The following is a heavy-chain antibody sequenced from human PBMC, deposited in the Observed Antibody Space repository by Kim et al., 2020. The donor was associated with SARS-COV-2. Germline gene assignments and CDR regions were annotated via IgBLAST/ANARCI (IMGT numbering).Heavy chain of an antibody. CDR2: INHSGST. CDR1: GGSFSGYY. Sequence: SETLSLTCAVYGGSFSGYYWSWIRQPPGKGLEWVGEINHSGSTNYNPSLKSRVTISVDTSKNQFSLKLSSVTAADTAVYYCARGSITIGYWGQGTLVTVSS. CDR3: ARGSITIGY. J-gene: IGHJ4*02. D-gene: IGHD3-10*01. V-gene: IGHV4-34*01.